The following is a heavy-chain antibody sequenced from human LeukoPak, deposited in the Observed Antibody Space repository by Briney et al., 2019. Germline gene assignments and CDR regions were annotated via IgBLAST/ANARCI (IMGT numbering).Heavy chain of an antibody. D-gene: IGHD3-3*01. CDR3: ARGQRGYDFWSGYYYYYYYMDV. J-gene: IGHJ6*03. Sequence: SETLSLTCDVHGGSFRGYSWNWIRQPPGKGLEWIGEINHSGSTNYNPSLKSRVTISVGTSKNQFSLKLSSVTAADTAVYYCARGQRGYDFWSGYYYYYYYMDVWGKGTTVTVSS. CDR2: INHSGST. CDR1: GGSFRGYS. V-gene: IGHV4-34*01.